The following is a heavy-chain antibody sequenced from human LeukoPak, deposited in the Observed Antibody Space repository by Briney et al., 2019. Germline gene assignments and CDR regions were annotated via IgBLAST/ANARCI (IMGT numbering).Heavy chain of an antibody. CDR1: GYTFTDHY. D-gene: IGHD3-22*01. J-gene: IGHJ3*02. V-gene: IGHV1-2*02. Sequence: ASVKVSCKASGYTFTDHYLHWVRQAPGQGLEWMGWINPNSGGTNYAQRFQGRVTMTRDMSIRTAYMELSSLRSDDTAVYYCARDRRAYYDSSGYHHFDIWGQGTMVTVSS. CDR2: INPNSGGT. CDR3: ARDRRAYYDSSGYHHFDI.